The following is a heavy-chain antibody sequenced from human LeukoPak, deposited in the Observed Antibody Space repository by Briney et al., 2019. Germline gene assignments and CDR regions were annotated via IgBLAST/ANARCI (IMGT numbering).Heavy chain of an antibody. J-gene: IGHJ4*02. V-gene: IGHV1-2*04. D-gene: IGHD3-10*01. Sequence: ASVTVSCKASGYTFTDYYIHWVRQAPGQGLEWMGWINPKSGGTSSAQKFQGWGTITSDTSISTAYMELSRLTSDVTAVYYCARARGTSFTMVRGVTGFDYWGQGTLVTVSS. CDR2: INPKSGGT. CDR1: GYTFTDYY. CDR3: ARARGTSFTMVRGVTGFDY.